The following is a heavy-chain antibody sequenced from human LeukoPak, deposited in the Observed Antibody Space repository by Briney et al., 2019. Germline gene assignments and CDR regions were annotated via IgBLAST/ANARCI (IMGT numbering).Heavy chain of an antibody. Sequence: ASVRVSPTASGYTLTDHHLIWGRHAPREGLEWRGWISPNSGGIKYTQEFQGRVTMTRDTSISTAYMELTSLTSADTAIYYCARDPVDGYSHYDFWGQGTLVTVSS. CDR3: ARDPVDGYSHYDF. CDR1: GYTLTDHH. D-gene: IGHD5-24*01. V-gene: IGHV1-2*02. CDR2: ISPNSGGI. J-gene: IGHJ4*02.